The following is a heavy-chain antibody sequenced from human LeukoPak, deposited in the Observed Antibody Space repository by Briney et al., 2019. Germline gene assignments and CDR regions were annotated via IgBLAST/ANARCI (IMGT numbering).Heavy chain of an antibody. CDR3: AKTLIGFSYGKIDY. J-gene: IGHJ4*02. CDR1: GFTFSSYA. CDR2: ISGSGGST. V-gene: IGHV3-23*01. D-gene: IGHD5-18*01. Sequence: GGSLRLSCAASGFTFSSYAMSWVRQAPGQGLEGVSAISGSGGSTYYADSVKGRFTISRDNSKNTLYLDMNNLRAEDTALYFCAKTLIGFSYGKIDYWGQGTLVTVSS.